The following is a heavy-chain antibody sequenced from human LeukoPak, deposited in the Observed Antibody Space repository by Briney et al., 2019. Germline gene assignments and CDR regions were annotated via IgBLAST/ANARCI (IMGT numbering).Heavy chain of an antibody. Sequence: SVKVSCKTSGGTFSSSAITWMRQAPGQGLEWMGRIIPVLNITTYAQKFQGSVTITADTSTSTVYMELSSLRSEETAVYYCARDQGLTAPPPYGLDVWGQGTTVSVSS. V-gene: IGHV1-69*04. D-gene: IGHD5-18*01. CDR1: GGTFSSSA. CDR3: ARDQGLTAPPPYGLDV. J-gene: IGHJ6*02. CDR2: IIPVLNIT.